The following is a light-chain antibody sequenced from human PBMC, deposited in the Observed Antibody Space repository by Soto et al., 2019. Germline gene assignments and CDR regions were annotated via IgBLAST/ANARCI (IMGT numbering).Light chain of an antibody. CDR2: GNS. V-gene: IGLV1-40*01. J-gene: IGLJ2*01. Sequence: QSVLTQPPSVSGAPGQRVTISCTGCSSNIGAGYDVHWYQQLPGTAPKLLIYGNSNRPSGVPDRFSGSKSGTSASLAITGLQAEEEADYYCQSYDSSLSGVVFGGGTKLTVL. CDR3: QSYDSSLSGVV. CDR1: SSNIGAGYD.